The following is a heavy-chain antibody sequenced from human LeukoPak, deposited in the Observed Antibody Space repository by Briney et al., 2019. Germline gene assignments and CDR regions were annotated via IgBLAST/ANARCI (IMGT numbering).Heavy chain of an antibody. CDR3: ARWYYTGSGYYYDF. CDR2: INHSGTT. Sequence: SETLSLTCAVSSASITSSNYWSWVRQPPGKGLEWIGEINHSGTTNYNPSLRSRVTISVDKSKNQFSLKLSSVTAADTAFYYCARWYYTGSGYYYDFWGQGTLVTVSS. V-gene: IGHV4-4*02. D-gene: IGHD3-22*01. CDR1: SASITSSNY. J-gene: IGHJ4*02.